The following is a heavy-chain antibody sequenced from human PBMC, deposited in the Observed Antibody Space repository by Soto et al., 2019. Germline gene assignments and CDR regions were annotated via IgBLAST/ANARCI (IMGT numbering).Heavy chain of an antibody. D-gene: IGHD3-10*01. CDR1: GGTFSSYA. CDR2: IIPIFGTA. V-gene: IGHV1-69*06. Sequence: SVKVSCKASGGTFSSYAISWVRQAPGQGLEWMGGIIPIFGTANYAQKFQGRVTITADKSTSTAYMGLSSLRSEDTAVYYCARGVPMVRGGNWFDPWGQGTLVTVSS. J-gene: IGHJ5*02. CDR3: ARGVPMVRGGNWFDP.